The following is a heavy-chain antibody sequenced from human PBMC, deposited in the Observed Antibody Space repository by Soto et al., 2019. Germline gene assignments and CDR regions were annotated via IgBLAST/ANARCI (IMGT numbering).Heavy chain of an antibody. CDR3: GRVSSMATIGF. D-gene: IGHD5-12*01. Sequence: SETLSLTCTVSGGSISSNYWSWIRQPPGKGLEWIGYIYYSGTTIYNPSLKSRVTISVDTSKNQFSLKLSSVTAADTAVYYCGRVSSMATIGFWGQGTLVTVSS. CDR2: IYYSGTT. J-gene: IGHJ4*02. V-gene: IGHV4-59*01. CDR1: GGSISSNY.